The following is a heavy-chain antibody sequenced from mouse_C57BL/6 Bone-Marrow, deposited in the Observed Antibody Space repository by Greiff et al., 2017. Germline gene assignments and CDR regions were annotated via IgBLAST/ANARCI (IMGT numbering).Heavy chain of an antibody. D-gene: IGHD1-1*01. V-gene: IGHV5-4*01. J-gene: IGHJ3*01. CDR2: ISDGGSYT. CDR3: AREATVVAP. CDR1: GFTFSSYA. Sequence: EVQRVESGGGLVKPGGSLKLSRAASGFTFSSYAMSWVRQTPEKRLEWVATISDGGSYTYYPDNVKGRFTISRDNAKNNLYLQMSHLKSEDTAMYYCAREATVVAPCGQGTLVTVSA.